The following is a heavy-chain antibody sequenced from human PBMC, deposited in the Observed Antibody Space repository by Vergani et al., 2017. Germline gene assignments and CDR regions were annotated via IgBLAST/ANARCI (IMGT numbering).Heavy chain of an antibody. J-gene: IGHJ4*02. CDR1: GYTFTGYY. CDR2: IIPILGIA. V-gene: IGHV1-69*09. D-gene: IGHD2-15*01. Sequence: QVQLVQSGAEVKKPGASVKVSCKASGYTFTGYYMHWVRQAPGQGLEWMGRIIPILGIANYAQKFQGRVTITADKSTSTAYMELSSLRSEDTAVYYCARDSGYCSGGSCPPSFDYWGQGTLVTVSS. CDR3: ARDSGYCSGGSCPPSFDY.